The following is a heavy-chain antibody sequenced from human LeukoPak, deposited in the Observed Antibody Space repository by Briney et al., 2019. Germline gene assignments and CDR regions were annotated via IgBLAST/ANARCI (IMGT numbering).Heavy chain of an antibody. Sequence: PGGSLRLSCAASGFTFSTSWMTWVRQAPGKGLEWVANIKQDGSDKYYMDSVKGRFTISRDNAKNSLYLQMNSLRAEGTAVYYCAKDSGWFRFDYWGQGTLVTVSS. CDR1: GFTFSTSW. V-gene: IGHV3-7*03. D-gene: IGHD6-13*01. CDR3: AKDSGWFRFDY. CDR2: IKQDGSDK. J-gene: IGHJ4*02.